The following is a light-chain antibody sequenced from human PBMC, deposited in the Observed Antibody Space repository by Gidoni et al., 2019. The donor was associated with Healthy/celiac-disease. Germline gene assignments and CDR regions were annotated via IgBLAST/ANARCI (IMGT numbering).Light chain of an antibody. J-gene: IGKJ3*01. V-gene: IGKV1-33*01. Sequence: DIQMNQAPSSLSASVGDRVTITCQASQDISNYLNWYQQKPGKAPKLLIYDASNLETGVPSRFSGSGSGTDFTFTISSLQPEDIATYYCQQYDNLPPFTFGPXTKVDIK. CDR1: QDISNY. CDR3: QQYDNLPPFT. CDR2: DAS.